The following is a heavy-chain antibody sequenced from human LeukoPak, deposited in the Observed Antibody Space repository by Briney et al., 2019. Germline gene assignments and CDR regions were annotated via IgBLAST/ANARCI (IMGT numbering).Heavy chain of an antibody. Sequence: PGGSLRLSCTASGFTFGDYAMSWVRQAPGKGLEWVGFIRSNAYGGSTEYPASVKGRFTISRDDSKSIAYLQMNRLKTEDTAVYYCTRDSSMTTVTSTRGYYSMDVWGKGTTVTVSS. CDR2: IRSNAYGGST. CDR1: GFTFGDYA. D-gene: IGHD4-17*01. CDR3: TRDSSMTTVTSTRGYYSMDV. V-gene: IGHV3-49*04. J-gene: IGHJ6*04.